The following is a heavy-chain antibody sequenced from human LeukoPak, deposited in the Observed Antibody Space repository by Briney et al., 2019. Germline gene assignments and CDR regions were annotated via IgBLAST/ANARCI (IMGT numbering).Heavy chain of an antibody. CDR3: ARGGGYRGYYYGMDV. D-gene: IGHD5-12*01. CDR2: INHSGST. V-gene: IGHV4-34*01. Sequence: SETLSLTCTVYGGSFSGYYWSWIRQPPGKGLEWIGEINHSGSTNYNPSLKSRVTISVDTSKNQFSLKLSSVTAADTAVYYCARGGGYRGYYYGMDVWGQGTTVTVSS. CDR1: GGSFSGYY. J-gene: IGHJ6*02.